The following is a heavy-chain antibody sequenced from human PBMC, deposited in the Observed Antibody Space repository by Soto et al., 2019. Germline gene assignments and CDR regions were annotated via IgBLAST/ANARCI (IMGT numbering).Heavy chain of an antibody. V-gene: IGHV1-69*08. CDR2: IITLLGRP. D-gene: IGHD2-8*01. CDR1: GGTFSSDS. Sequence: QVQLVQSGAELQKPGASVKVSCKASGGTFSSDSVSWVGQAPGHGHEWMGRIITLLGRPSLAQQFQGRVTTTADRTTNTVFLGLTNLKSDDTALYFRATGSPQAWSLDYWGQGTLVSVSS. J-gene: IGHJ4*02. CDR3: ATGSPQAWSLDY.